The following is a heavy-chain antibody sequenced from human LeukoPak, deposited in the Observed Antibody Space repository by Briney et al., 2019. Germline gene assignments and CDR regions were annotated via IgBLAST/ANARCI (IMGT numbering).Heavy chain of an antibody. CDR1: GFTFSSNG. CDR2: ISYDGSNK. D-gene: IGHD2-2*01. Sequence: GGSLRLSCAASGFTFSSNGMHWVRQAPGKGREGGAVISYDGSNKYYADSVKGRFTISRDNSKNTLYLQMNSLRAEDTAVYYCAKDLFRSTGGGYFQHWGQGTLVTVSS. V-gene: IGHV3-30*18. J-gene: IGHJ1*01. CDR3: AKDLFRSTGGGYFQH.